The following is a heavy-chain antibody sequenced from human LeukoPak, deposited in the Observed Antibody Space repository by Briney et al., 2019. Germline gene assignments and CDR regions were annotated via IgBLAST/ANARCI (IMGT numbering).Heavy chain of an antibody. V-gene: IGHV3-30*02. D-gene: IGHD3-10*01. CDR3: ARDGGSGLYYFDY. Sequence: GGSLRLSCAASGFTFRSYGMHWVRQAPGKGLEWVAFIRYDGSNKYYADSVKGRFTISRDNSKNTLYLQMNSLRAEDTAVYYCARDGGSGLYYFDYWGQGTLVTVSS. CDR2: IRYDGSNK. J-gene: IGHJ4*02. CDR1: GFTFRSYG.